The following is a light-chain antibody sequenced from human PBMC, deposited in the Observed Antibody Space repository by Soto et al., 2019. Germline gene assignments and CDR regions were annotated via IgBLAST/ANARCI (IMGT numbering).Light chain of an antibody. V-gene: IGKV3-15*01. CDR2: GAP. CDR1: QSVSSSY. Sequence: EIGLAHSPGTLSLSPGERATLSCRASQSVSSSYLAWYQQKPGQAPRLLIYGAPTRATGIPARFGGSGSGTDFTLTISSLQSEDFAVYYRQQYNLWPQTFRQATKVHI. CDR3: QQYNLWPQT. J-gene: IGKJ1*01.